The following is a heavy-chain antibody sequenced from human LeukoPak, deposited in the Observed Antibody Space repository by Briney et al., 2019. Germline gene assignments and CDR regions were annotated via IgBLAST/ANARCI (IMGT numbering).Heavy chain of an antibody. J-gene: IGHJ4*02. CDR1: GFSLSTRGVG. Sequence: SGPTLVNPTQTLTLTCTFSGFSLSTRGVGVGWIRQPPGKALEWLSLIYWDDDKRYSPSLKSRLTITKDTSKNQVVLTMTNMDPVDTATYYCAHVGYCTNGVCLFDYWGQGTLVTVSS. CDR2: IYWDDDK. CDR3: AHVGYCTNGVCLFDY. D-gene: IGHD2-8*01. V-gene: IGHV2-5*02.